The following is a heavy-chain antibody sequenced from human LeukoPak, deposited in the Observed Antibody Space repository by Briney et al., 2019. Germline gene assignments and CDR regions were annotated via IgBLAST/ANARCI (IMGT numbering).Heavy chain of an antibody. CDR3: AHKPYYYDSSGYYYVVFDY. V-gene: IGHV2-5*02. J-gene: IGHJ4*02. Sequence: SGPTQVKPTQPLTLPCRFSGFSLSTSGVGVGWIRQPPGKALEWLTLLYWDDDKRYSPSLKSRLTITKDTSKNKDVPTMTNMVPQDTPTYYCAHKPYYYDSSGYYYVVFDYWGQGTLVTVSS. CDR1: GFSLSTSGVG. D-gene: IGHD3-22*01. CDR2: LYWDDDK.